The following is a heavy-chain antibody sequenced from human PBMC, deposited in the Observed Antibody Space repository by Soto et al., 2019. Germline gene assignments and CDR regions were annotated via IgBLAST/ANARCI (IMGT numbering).Heavy chain of an antibody. CDR1: GGSFSGYY. CDR3: ARKEYYDFWSGYYGFNQVERWLLGYGMDV. J-gene: IGHJ6*02. Sequence: NPSETLSLTCAVYGGSFSGYYWSWIRQPPGKGLEWIGEINHSGSTNYNPSLKSRVTISVDTSKNQFSLKLSSVTAADTAVYYCARKEYYDFWSGYYGFNQVERWLLGYGMDVWGQGTTVTVSS. CDR2: INHSGST. D-gene: IGHD3-3*01. V-gene: IGHV4-34*01.